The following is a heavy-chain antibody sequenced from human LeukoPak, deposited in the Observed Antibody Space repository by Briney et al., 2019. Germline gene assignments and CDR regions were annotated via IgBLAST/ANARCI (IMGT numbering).Heavy chain of an antibody. Sequence: LETLSLTCTVSGGSIIGYYWSWIRQPSGKGLEWIGRIYTSGRTNYNPSLKSRVTMSVDTSKNQFSLKVSSVTAADTAVYYCARGTEYSSYWFDPWGQGTLVTVPS. CDR1: GGSIIGYY. J-gene: IGHJ5*02. CDR2: IYTSGRT. CDR3: ARGTEYSSYWFDP. V-gene: IGHV4-4*07. D-gene: IGHD6-6*01.